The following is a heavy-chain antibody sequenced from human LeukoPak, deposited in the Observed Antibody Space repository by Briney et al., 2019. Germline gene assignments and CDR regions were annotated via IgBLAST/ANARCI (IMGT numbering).Heavy chain of an antibody. CDR2: IYTSGST. CDR1: GGSISSYY. V-gene: IGHV4-4*07. Sequence: SETLSLTCTVSGGSISSYYWSWIRQPAGKGLEWIGRIYTSGSTNYNPSLKSRVTMSVDTSKNQFSLKLSSVTAADTAVYYCARGARITIFGVVTEWFDPWGQGTLVTVSS. D-gene: IGHD3-3*01. J-gene: IGHJ5*02. CDR3: ARGARITIFGVVTEWFDP.